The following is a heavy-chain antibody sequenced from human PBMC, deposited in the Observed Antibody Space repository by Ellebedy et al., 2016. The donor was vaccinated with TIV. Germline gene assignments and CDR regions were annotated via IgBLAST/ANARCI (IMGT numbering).Heavy chain of an antibody. J-gene: IGHJ6*02. CDR3: AEEGGTSRGASGMDV. Sequence: GESLKISCAASGFTLNTYGMHWVRQTPDRGPEWVAFISSDGSEKYYVGSVKGRFTISRDISKNTLYLEMNSLRGDDTAVYYCAEEGGTSRGASGMDVWGQGTAVVVSS. CDR2: ISSDGSEK. CDR1: GFTLNTYG. D-gene: IGHD1-26*01. V-gene: IGHV3-30*18.